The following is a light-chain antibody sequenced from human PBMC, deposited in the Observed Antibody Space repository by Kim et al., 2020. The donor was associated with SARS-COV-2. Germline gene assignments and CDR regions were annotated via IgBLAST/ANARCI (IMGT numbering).Light chain of an antibody. CDR2: RND. Sequence: GKTDTVSCSGGRANTGNKFAFWYRQLPGAAPRLLMYRNDQRPSGVPDRISGSKSGTSASLAISDLRSEDEADYFCASWDDTLNSQLFGGGTKVTVL. CDR1: RANTGNKF. J-gene: IGLJ3*02. CDR3: ASWDDTLNSQL. V-gene: IGLV1-47*01.